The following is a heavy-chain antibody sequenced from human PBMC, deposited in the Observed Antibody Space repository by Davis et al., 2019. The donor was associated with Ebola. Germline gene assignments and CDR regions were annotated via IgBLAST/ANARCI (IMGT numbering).Heavy chain of an antibody. V-gene: IGHV3-73*01. CDR3: TRRAYYYEGDGYYGAFDY. CDR2: IRSKTNNFAT. CDR1: GFTFGDSG. J-gene: IGHJ4*02. D-gene: IGHD3-22*01. Sequence: GESLKISCAASGFTFGDSGVHWVRQASGKGLEWVGRIRSKTNNFATAYAASVEGRFTIFRDDSKNTAYLQMNSLKTDDTAVYYCTRRAYYYEGDGYYGAFDYWGQGTPVTVSS.